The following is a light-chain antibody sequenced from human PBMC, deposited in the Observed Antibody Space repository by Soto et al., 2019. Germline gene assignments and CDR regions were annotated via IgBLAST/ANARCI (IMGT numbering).Light chain of an antibody. CDR3: QQYYSTPHT. V-gene: IGKV4-1*01. CDR2: WAS. J-gene: IGKJ2*01. CDR1: RSLLYSYDNNNY. Sequence: DVVMTQSPDSLAVSLGERATINCRSSRSLLYSYDNNNYLAWYQQKPGQSPKLLIYWASTRESGVPDRFSGSGSGTDFALTISSLQAEDVALYYCQQYYSTPHTFGQGTKLEIK.